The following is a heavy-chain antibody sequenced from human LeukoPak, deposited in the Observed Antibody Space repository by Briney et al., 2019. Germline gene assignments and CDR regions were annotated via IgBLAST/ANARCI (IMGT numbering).Heavy chain of an antibody. CDR2: IKPDGSAT. CDR1: GFIFSNFY. Sequence: GGSLRLTCAASGFIFSNFYMAWVRQAPGKGLEWVANIKPDGSATYYADSVKGRFTISRDNAKNSLFLQMNSLRDEDTAVYYCARDPGPSIPAWGAFDIWGQGTKVIVSS. CDR3: ARDPGPSIPAWGAFDI. J-gene: IGHJ3*02. D-gene: IGHD6-6*01. V-gene: IGHV3-7*01.